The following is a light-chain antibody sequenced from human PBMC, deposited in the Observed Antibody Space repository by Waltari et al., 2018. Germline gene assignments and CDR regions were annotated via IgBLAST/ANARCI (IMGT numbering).Light chain of an antibody. CDR1: SSNIGAGYD. V-gene: IGLV1-40*01. Sequence: QSGLTQPPSVSGAPGQRVTISCTGSSSNIGAGYDVHWYQLLPGKAPKLLIYGNTNRPSRVPARFSCSKSGTSASLAIAGLQAEYEADSYCQSYDRSLSGSIFGGGTKLTVL. CDR3: QSYDRSLSGSI. CDR2: GNT. J-gene: IGLJ2*01.